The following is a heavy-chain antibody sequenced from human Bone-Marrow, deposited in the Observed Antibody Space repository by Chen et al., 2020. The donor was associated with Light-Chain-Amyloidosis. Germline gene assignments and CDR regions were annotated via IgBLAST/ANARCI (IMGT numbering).Heavy chain of an antibody. J-gene: IGHJ4*02. CDR1: GFTFRTSW. Sequence: DVRLLESGGGLVQPGGSLRLSCAASGFTFRTSWMHWVRQAPGKGLVWVSRINPDGTRVDYADSVRGRFTISRDDAKSTVYLQMNSLRAEDTAVYYCSREFTGYDDYWGQGTLVTVSS. V-gene: IGHV3-74*01. CDR2: INPDGTRV. CDR3: SREFTGYDDY. D-gene: IGHD5-12*01.